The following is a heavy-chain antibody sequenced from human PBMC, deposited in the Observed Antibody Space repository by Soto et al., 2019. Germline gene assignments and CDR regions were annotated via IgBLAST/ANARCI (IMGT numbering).Heavy chain of an antibody. Sequence: EVQLVESGGGLLQAGGSLRLSCAASGFTLSSYDMHWVRQATGKGLEWVSVIGTAGHAYYAGSVKGRFTITRENAKNGLMLEMKSLSEGDKAVYSCPGGGGFGDQYSAAFDIWGQGTIVTVYS. CDR3: PGGGGFGDQYSAAFDI. D-gene: IGHD3-10*01. CDR1: GFTLSSYD. CDR2: IGTAGHA. J-gene: IGHJ3*02. V-gene: IGHV3-13*01.